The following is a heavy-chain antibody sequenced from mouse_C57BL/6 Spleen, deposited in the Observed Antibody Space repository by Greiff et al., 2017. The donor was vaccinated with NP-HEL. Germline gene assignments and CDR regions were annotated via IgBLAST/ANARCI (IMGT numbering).Heavy chain of an antibody. V-gene: IGHV2-9-1*01. CDR2: IWTGGGT. CDR1: GFSLTSYA. CDR3: ARNYNSKRDYYAMDY. Sequence: VKVVESGPGLVAPSQSLSITCTVSGFSLTSYAISWVRQPPGKGLEWLGVIWTGGGTNYNSALKSRLSISKDNSKSQVFLKMNSLQTDDTARYYCARNYNSKRDYYAMDYWGQGTSVTVSS. J-gene: IGHJ4*01. D-gene: IGHD2-5*01.